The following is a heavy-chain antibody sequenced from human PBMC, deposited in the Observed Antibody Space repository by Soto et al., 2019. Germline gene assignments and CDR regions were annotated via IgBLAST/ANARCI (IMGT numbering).Heavy chain of an antibody. D-gene: IGHD1-26*01. Sequence: EVQLVESGGGLIQPGGSLRLSCAASGFTVSSNYMSWVRQAPGKGLEWVSVIYSGGSTYYADSVKGRFIISRDNSKNTLYLQMNSLRAEDTAVYYCARDVGRGRVPHGMDVWGQGTTVTVSS. V-gene: IGHV3-53*01. CDR1: GFTVSSNY. J-gene: IGHJ6*02. CDR3: ARDVGRGRVPHGMDV. CDR2: IYSGGST.